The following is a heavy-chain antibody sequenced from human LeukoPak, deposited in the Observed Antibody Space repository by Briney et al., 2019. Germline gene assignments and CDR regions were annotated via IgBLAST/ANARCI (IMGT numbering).Heavy chain of an antibody. CDR3: ARGDTAMVPCY. CDR2: ISYDGSNK. Sequence: GGSLRLSCAASGFTFSGYPIHWVRQAPGKGLEWVAVISYDGSNKYYADSVKGRFTISRDNAKNSLYLQMNSLRAEDTAVYYCARGDTAMVPCYWGQGTLVTVSS. V-gene: IGHV3-30-3*01. D-gene: IGHD5-18*01. CDR1: GFTFSGYP. J-gene: IGHJ4*02.